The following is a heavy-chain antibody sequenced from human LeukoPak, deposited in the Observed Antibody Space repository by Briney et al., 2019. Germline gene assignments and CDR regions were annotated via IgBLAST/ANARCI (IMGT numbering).Heavy chain of an antibody. CDR1: GGSISSYY. J-gene: IGHJ4*02. D-gene: IGHD1-26*01. Sequence: PSETLSLTCTVSGGSISSYYWSWIRQPAGKGLEWIGRIYTSGGTNYNPSLNSRVTMSVDTSKNQFSLKLSSVTAADTAVYYCARASERGATTGVFDYWGQGTLVTVSS. CDR3: ARASERGATTGVFDY. V-gene: IGHV4-4*07. CDR2: IYTSGGT.